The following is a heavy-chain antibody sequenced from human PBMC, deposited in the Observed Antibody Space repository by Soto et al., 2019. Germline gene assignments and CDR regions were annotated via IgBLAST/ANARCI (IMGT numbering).Heavy chain of an antibody. V-gene: IGHV4-31*03. D-gene: IGHD1-1*01. CDR1: GGSISSGDYY. CDR3: ARWPQLKPRFDY. Sequence: PSETLSLTCTVSGGSISSGDYYWSWIRQQPGKGLEWIGYIYYSGSTYYNPSLKSRVTISVDTSKNQFSLKLSSVTAADTAVYYCARWPQLKPRFDYWGQGTLVTVSS. CDR2: IYYSGST. J-gene: IGHJ4*02.